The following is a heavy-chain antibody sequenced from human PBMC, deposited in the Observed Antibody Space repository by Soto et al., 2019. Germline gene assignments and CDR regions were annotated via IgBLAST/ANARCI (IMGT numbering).Heavy chain of an antibody. V-gene: IGHV4-59*01. J-gene: IGHJ4*02. Sequence: SETLSLSCTVSGGSISSYYWSGIRQPPGKGLEWIGYIYYSGSTNYNPSLKSRVTISVDTSKNQFSLKLSSVTAADTAVYYCARGSYYDFWSGYNFDYWGQGTLVTVSS. CDR2: IYYSGST. CDR3: ARGSYYDFWSGYNFDY. CDR1: GGSISSYY. D-gene: IGHD3-3*01.